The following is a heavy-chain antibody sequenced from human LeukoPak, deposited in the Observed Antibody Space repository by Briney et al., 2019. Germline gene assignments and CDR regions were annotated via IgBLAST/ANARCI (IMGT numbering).Heavy chain of an antibody. D-gene: IGHD5-12*01. CDR1: GGTFSSYA. Sequence: SVKVSCKASGGTFSSYAISWVRQAPGQGLEWMGGIIPIFGTANYAQKFQGRVTNTADESTSTAYMELSSLRSEDTAVYYCARDRDLYSGYDSSPYYFGYWGQGTLVTVSS. J-gene: IGHJ4*02. V-gene: IGHV1-69*01. CDR3: ARDRDLYSGYDSSPYYFGY. CDR2: IIPIFGTA.